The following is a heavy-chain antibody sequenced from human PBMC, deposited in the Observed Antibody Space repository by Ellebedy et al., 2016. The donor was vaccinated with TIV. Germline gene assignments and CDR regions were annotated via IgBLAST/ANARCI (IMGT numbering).Heavy chain of an antibody. CDR3: ARDPYSSGWYYFDY. CDR2: INAGNGNT. D-gene: IGHD6-19*01. Sequence: ASVKVSXKASGYTFTSYALHWVRQAPGKRLEWMGWINAGNGNTKYSQKFQGRVTITRDTSASTAYMELSSLRSEDTAVYYCARDPYSSGWYYFDYWGQGTRVTVAS. J-gene: IGHJ4*02. V-gene: IGHV1-3*01. CDR1: GYTFTSYA.